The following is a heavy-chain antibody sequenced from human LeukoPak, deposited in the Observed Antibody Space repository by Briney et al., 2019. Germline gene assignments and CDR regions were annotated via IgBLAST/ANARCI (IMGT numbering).Heavy chain of an antibody. V-gene: IGHV3-48*04. CDR1: GFTFSSCS. CDR2: ISSSSSTI. CDR3: ARVETYYYYMDV. D-gene: IGHD5-24*01. J-gene: IGHJ6*03. Sequence: GGSLRLSCAASGFTFSSCSMNWVRQAPGKGLEWVSYISSSSSTIYYADSVKGRFTISRDNAKNSLYLQMNSLRAEDTAVYYCARVETYYYYMDVWGKGTTVTVSS.